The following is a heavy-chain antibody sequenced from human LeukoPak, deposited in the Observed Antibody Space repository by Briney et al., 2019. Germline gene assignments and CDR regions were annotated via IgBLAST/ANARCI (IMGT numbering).Heavy chain of an antibody. V-gene: IGHV4-39*01. CDR3: ARQAPGTANARWFDP. CDR2: IYSSGSA. CDR1: GGSIRSNGYY. Sequence: SETLSLTCTVSGGSIRSNGYYWGWVRQPPGKGLEWIGTIYSSGSAYYNVSLKSRATISVDTSKDQFSLRLDSVTGADTAVYYCARQAPGTANARWFDPWGQGTLVTVSS. J-gene: IGHJ5*02. D-gene: IGHD1-1*01.